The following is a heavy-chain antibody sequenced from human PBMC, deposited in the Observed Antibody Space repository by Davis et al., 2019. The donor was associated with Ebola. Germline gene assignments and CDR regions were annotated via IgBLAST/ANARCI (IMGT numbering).Heavy chain of an antibody. Sequence: GESLKISCAASGFTFSSYAMTWVRQAPGKGLEWVSAISGSGGTTYYAGSVKGRFTVSRDNSKKTMYLQMNSLRAEDTAVYYCAKALGRDAYYHGMDVWGQGTTVTVSS. V-gene: IGHV3-23*01. CDR1: GFTFSSYA. CDR2: ISGSGGTT. J-gene: IGHJ6*02. D-gene: IGHD1-26*01. CDR3: AKALGRDAYYHGMDV.